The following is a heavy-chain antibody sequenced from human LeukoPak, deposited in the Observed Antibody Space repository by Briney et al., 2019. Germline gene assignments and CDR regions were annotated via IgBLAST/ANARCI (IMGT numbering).Heavy chain of an antibody. Sequence: PSETLSLTCTVSGGSISSYYWSWIRQPPGKGLEWIGYIYYSGSTNYNPSLKSRVTISVDTSKNQFSLKLSSVTAADTAVYYCARRIAGGAFDIWGQGTMVTVSS. CDR2: IYYSGST. V-gene: IGHV4-59*08. CDR1: GGSISSYY. D-gene: IGHD6-13*01. CDR3: ARRIAGGAFDI. J-gene: IGHJ3*02.